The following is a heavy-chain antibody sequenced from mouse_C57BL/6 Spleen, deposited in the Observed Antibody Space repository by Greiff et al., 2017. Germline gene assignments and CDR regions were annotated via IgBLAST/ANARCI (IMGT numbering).Heavy chain of an antibody. V-gene: IGHV1-18*01. D-gene: IGHD1-1*01. CDR2: INPNNGGT. CDR1: GYTFTDYN. J-gene: IGHJ1*03. Sequence: VQLQQSGPELVKPGASVKIPCKASGYTFTDYNMDWVKQSHGKSLEWIGDINPNNGGTIYNQKFKGKATLTVDKSSSTAYMELRSLTSEDTAVYYCARLDGSSSWYFDVWGTGTTVTVSS. CDR3: ARLDGSSSWYFDV.